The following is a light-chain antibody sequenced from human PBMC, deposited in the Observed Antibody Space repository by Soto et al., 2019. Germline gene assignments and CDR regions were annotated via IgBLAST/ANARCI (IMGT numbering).Light chain of an antibody. CDR3: SSDTASGV. CDR2: EVS. CDR1: SSDVGHNY. J-gene: IGLJ3*02. Sequence: QSVLTQPASVSGSPGQSITISCTGTSSDVGHNYVSWYQQHAGKVPKLIIYEVSNRPSGVSTRFSGSKSGNTASLTISGLQAEDEADYYCSSDTASGVFGGGTKLTVL. V-gene: IGLV2-14*01.